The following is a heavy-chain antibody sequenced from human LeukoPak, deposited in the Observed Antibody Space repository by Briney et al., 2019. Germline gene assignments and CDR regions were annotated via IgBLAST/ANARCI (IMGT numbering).Heavy chain of an antibody. V-gene: IGHV3-66*02. J-gene: IGHJ4*02. CDR2: LYSGGKT. Sequence: PGGSLRLSCAASGFTVSSSYMTWVRQAPGKGLEWVSVLYSGGKTYYADSVKGRFTISRDNSKNTLCLQMNSLRGEDTAVYYCARSAARSTLAPFDYWGQGTLVTVSS. CDR3: ARSAARSTLAPFDY. CDR1: GFTVSSSY.